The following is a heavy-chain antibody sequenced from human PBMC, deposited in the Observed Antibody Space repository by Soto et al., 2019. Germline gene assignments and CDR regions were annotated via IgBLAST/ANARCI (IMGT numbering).Heavy chain of an antibody. V-gene: IGHV3-7*03. Sequence: PXGSLRLSCAGSGFAFSSYCMSWVRQAPGKGLEWVASIKYDGGEKYYVASVKGRFTVSRDNAEKSVFLNLNNLRPEDTAVYYCVRDVGPTNIFGEALSGYFDSWGQGSRVTVSS. CDR1: GFAFSSYC. J-gene: IGHJ4*02. D-gene: IGHD3-3*02. CDR3: VRDVGPTNIFGEALSGYFDS. CDR2: IKYDGGEK.